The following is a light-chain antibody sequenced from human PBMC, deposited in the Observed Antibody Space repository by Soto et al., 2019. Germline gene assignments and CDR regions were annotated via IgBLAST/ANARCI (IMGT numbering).Light chain of an antibody. CDR2: DVS. Sequence: EVVLTQFPGTLSLSPGDRATLSCRASLSLSSYLPWYQHKPGQAPRLLFYDVSNRATGIPDRFSSSASGTNFTLTISSLEPEDFAIYYCQQRGDWPAFGQGTKVEIK. J-gene: IGKJ1*01. CDR3: QQRGDWPA. CDR1: LSLSSY. V-gene: IGKV3-11*01.